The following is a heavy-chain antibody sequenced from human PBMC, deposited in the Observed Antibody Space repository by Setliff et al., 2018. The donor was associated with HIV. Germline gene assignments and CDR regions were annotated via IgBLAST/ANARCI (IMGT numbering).Heavy chain of an antibody. CDR3: ARDGREKTYYNFWTGSAPGWFDP. D-gene: IGHD3-3*01. Sequence: SETLSLTCTVSGGSISSGDYYWTWIRQPPGEGLEWIGYIFYSGSTYYNPSLKSRVTISVDTSKNQFSLKLISVTAADTALYYCARDGREKTYYNFWTGSAPGWFDPWGQGSLVTVSS. V-gene: IGHV4-30-4*08. CDR1: GGSISSGDYY. J-gene: IGHJ5*02. CDR2: IFYSGST.